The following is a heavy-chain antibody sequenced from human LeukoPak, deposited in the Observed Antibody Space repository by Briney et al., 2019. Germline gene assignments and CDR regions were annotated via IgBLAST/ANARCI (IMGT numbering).Heavy chain of an antibody. Sequence: TGGSLRLSCAASGFTFSSYAMHWVRQAPGKGLEWVAVISYDGSNKYYADSVKGRSTISRDNSKNTLYLQMNSLRAEDTAVYYCARDRGAAAGIFDYWGQGTLVTVSS. CDR1: GFTFSSYA. J-gene: IGHJ4*02. CDR2: ISYDGSNK. D-gene: IGHD6-13*01. V-gene: IGHV3-30-3*01. CDR3: ARDRGAAAGIFDY.